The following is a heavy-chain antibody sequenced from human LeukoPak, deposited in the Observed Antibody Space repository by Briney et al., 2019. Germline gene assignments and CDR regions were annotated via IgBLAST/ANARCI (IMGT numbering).Heavy chain of an antibody. J-gene: IGHJ4*02. CDR3: AILRGRVTPGDY. D-gene: IGHD3-10*01. Sequence: GGSLRLSCAASGFPFSSYGMSWARQAPGKGLEWVSTINAGGGSTFYADSVEGRLTISRDNSKNTLSLLLNSLRAEDTALYYCAILRGRVTPGDYWGQGTLVTVSS. CDR2: INAGGGST. CDR1: GFPFSSYG. V-gene: IGHV3-23*01.